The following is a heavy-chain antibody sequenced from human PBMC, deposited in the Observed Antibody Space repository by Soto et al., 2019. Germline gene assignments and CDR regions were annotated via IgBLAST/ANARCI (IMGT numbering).Heavy chain of an antibody. D-gene: IGHD4-17*01. Sequence: EVQLVESGGGLVQPGGSLRLSCAASGIIFSNYGLTWVRQAPGKGLEWVSPIGLTTTATLYADSVRGRFTISRDNAKKSVYLQMNSLSDEDTAVYYCTRDPDGYLDVDYWGRGTLVTVSA. J-gene: IGHJ4*03. V-gene: IGHV3-48*02. CDR1: GIIFSNYG. CDR3: TRDPDGYLDVDY. CDR2: IGLTTTAT.